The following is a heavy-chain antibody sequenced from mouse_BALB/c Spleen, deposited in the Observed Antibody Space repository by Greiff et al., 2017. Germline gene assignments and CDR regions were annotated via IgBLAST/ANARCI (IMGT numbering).Heavy chain of an antibody. V-gene: IGHV1-63*02. CDR3: ARGSSLLLGDYAMDY. D-gene: IGHD1-2*01. CDR2: IYPGGGYT. J-gene: IGHJ4*01. CDR1: GYTFTNYW. Sequence: QVQLKQSGAELVRPGTSVKISCKASGYTFTNYWLGWVKQRPGHGLEWIGDIYPGGGYTNYNEKFKGKATLTADTSSSTAYMQLSSLTSEDSAIYYCARGSSLLLGDYAMDYWGQGTSVTVSS.